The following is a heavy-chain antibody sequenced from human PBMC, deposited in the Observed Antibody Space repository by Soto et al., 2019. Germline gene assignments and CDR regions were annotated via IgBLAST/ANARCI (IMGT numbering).Heavy chain of an antibody. V-gene: IGHV3-23*01. Sequence: EVQLLESGGGLVQPGGSLRLSCAASGFTFSSYAMSWVRQAPGKGLEWVSAISGSGGSTYYADSVKGRFTISRDNSKNTLYLQMNSLRAADTAVYYCAKALVWGSYRLAPTDAFDIWGQGTMVTVSS. CDR1: GFTFSSYA. CDR2: ISGSGGST. D-gene: IGHD3-16*02. J-gene: IGHJ3*02. CDR3: AKALVWGSYRLAPTDAFDI.